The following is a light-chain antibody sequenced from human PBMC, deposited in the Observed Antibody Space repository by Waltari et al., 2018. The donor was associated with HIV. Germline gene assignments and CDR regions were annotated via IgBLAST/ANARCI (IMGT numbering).Light chain of an antibody. Sequence: DIVMTQSPDSLAVSLGERATINCKSSQSVLFSSNNKNYLAWYQHKPEQPPKLLLYWASTRESAGPDRFSGSGSGADFTLTISSLQAEDVAVYDCQQHYSTPLTVGGGTKVEIK. J-gene: IGKJ4*01. CDR1: QSVLFSSNNKNY. V-gene: IGKV4-1*01. CDR3: QQHYSTPLT. CDR2: WAS.